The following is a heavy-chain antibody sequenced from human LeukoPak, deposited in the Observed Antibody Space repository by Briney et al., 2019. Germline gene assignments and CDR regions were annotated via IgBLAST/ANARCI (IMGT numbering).Heavy chain of an antibody. CDR3: AKDPYGTRYFDY. CDR1: GFTFSSHV. V-gene: IGHV3-23*01. D-gene: IGHD2-2*01. J-gene: IGHJ4*02. CDR2: LSGSGYNT. Sequence: GGSLRLSCAASGFTFSSHVLRWVRQAPGKGLEWVASLSGSGYNTYYADPVKGRFTISRDNSKNTVYLQMNSLGAEDTAVYYCAKDPYGTRYFDYWGQGTLVTVSS.